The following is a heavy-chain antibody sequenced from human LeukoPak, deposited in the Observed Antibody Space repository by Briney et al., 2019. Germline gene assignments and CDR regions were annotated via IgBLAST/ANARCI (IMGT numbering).Heavy chain of an antibody. CDR2: VYSGGGT. Sequence: PGGSLRLSCAASGFTVSSDYMNWVRQAPGKGLEWVSVVYSGGGTDYADSVKGRFTISRDNAKNSLYLQMNSLRAEDTAVYYCARESPEWRYFDYWGQGTLVTVSS. CDR3: ARESPEWRYFDY. V-gene: IGHV3-66*01. CDR1: GFTVSSDY. D-gene: IGHD2-8*01. J-gene: IGHJ4*02.